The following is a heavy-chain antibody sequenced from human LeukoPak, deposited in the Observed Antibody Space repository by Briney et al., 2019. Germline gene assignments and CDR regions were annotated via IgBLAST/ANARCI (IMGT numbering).Heavy chain of an antibody. J-gene: IGHJ4*02. CDR2: VYSSVST. CDR3: ASRSSGWSLYYFDY. V-gene: IGHV4-4*07. D-gene: IGHD6-19*01. Sequence: SETLSLTCTVSGGSMNTYYWSWVRQPAGKGLEWIGRVYSSVSTSYNPSLKSRVTISVDTSKNQFSLKLSSVTAADTAVYYCASRSSGWSLYYFDYWGQGTLVTVSS. CDR1: GGSMNTYY.